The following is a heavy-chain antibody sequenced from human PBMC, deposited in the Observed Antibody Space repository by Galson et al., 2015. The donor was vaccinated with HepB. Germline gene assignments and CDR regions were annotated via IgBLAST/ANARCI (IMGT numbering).Heavy chain of an antibody. CDR2: VSGNGDIT. CDR1: GFTFTNYA. Sequence: SLRLSCAASGFTFTNYAMTWVRQAPGKGLEWVSIVSGNGDITYYADSVKGRFTISRDNSKNTVNLQMNSLRADDTAVYYCAPSGFDYWGQGTLVTVSS. CDR3: APSGFDY. D-gene: IGHD1-26*01. V-gene: IGHV3-23*01. J-gene: IGHJ4*02.